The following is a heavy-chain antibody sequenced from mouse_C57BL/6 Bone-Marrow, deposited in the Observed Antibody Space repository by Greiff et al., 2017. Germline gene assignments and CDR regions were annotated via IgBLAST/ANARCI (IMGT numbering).Heavy chain of an antibody. CDR2: IDPSDSYT. D-gene: IGHD2-4*01. Sequence: QVQLQQPGAELVMPGASVKLSCKASGYTFTSYWMHWVKQRPGQGLEWIGEIDPSDSYTNYNQKFKGKSTLTVDKSSSTAYMQLSSLTSEDSAVYYCASSYYDYDEYFDVWGTETTVTVSS. CDR3: ASSYYDYDEYFDV. J-gene: IGHJ1*03. V-gene: IGHV1-69*01. CDR1: GYTFTSYW.